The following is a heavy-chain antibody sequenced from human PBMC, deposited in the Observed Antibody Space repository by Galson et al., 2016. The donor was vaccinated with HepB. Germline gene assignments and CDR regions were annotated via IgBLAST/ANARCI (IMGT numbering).Heavy chain of an antibody. CDR2: VSDSGIT. CDR1: GGSISPYY. V-gene: IGHV4-59*01. J-gene: IGHJ4*02. CDR3: AREYSAFDF. D-gene: IGHD2-15*01. Sequence: SETLSLTCTVSGGSISPYYWHWIRQPPGKGLEWIGFVSDSGITSYNPSLRGRVTISVDTSKNQFSLKLNSLTAADTAIYYCAREYSAFDFWGQGTQVTVSP.